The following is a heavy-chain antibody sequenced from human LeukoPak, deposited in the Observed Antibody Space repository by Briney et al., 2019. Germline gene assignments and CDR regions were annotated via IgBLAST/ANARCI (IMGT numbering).Heavy chain of an antibody. CDR1: GGSISSDY. D-gene: IGHD5-24*01. V-gene: IGHV4-59*08. CDR3: ARLGNRDGYNYFLDY. J-gene: IGHJ4*02. Sequence: SETLSLTCTVSGGSISSDYWTWIRQPPGKRLGWIGYIYYSGSTNYNPSLKSRVTISVDTSKNQFSLKLSSVTAADTAVYYCARLGNRDGYNYFLDYWGQGTLVTASS. CDR2: IYYSGST.